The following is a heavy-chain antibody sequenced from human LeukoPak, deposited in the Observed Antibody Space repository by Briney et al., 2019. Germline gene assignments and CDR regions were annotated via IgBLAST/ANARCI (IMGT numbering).Heavy chain of an antibody. V-gene: IGHV1-2*02. J-gene: IGHJ5*02. CDR2: INPNSGGT. CDR1: GYTFTGYY. D-gene: IGHD5-12*01. Sequence: ASVKVSCKASGYTFTGYYMHWVRQAPGQGLEWMGWINPNSGGTNYAQKFQGRVTMTRDTSIGTAYMELSRLRSDDTAVYYCARDLGRVVATVSGWFDPWGQGTLVTVSS. CDR3: ARDLGRVVATVSGWFDP.